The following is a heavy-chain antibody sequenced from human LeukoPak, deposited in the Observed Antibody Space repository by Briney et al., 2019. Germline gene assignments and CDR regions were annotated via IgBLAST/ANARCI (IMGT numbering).Heavy chain of an antibody. CDR3: VTRRPSMAFGY. V-gene: IGHV4-39*01. J-gene: IGHJ4*02. CDR1: GCSISSSGYF. CDR2: IFYGGST. Sequence: SETLSLTCTGSGCSISSSGYFWGWIRQPPEKGLEWIGTIFYGGSTYYNPSLRSRVTISVDTSKNQFSLNLSSVTAADTAVYYCVTRRPSMAFGYWGQGTLVTVSS. D-gene: IGHD2/OR15-2a*01.